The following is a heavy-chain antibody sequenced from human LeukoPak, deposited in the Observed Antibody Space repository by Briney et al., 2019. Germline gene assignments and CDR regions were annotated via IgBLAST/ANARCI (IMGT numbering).Heavy chain of an antibody. D-gene: IGHD5/OR15-5a*01. J-gene: IGHJ6*02. CDR1: GGSISSSSYY. CDR3: ARSTRATFYYYGMDV. Sequence: SETLSLTCTVSGGSISSSSYYWGWIRQPPGKGLEWIGYIYYSGSTNYNPSLKSRVTISVDTSKNQFSLKLSSVTAADTAVYYCARSTRATFYYYGMDVWGQGTTVTVSS. CDR2: IYYSGST. V-gene: IGHV4-61*05.